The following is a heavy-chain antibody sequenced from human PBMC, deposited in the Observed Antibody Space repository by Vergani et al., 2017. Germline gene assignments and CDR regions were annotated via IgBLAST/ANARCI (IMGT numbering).Heavy chain of an antibody. CDR3: ARQPYYYYGMDV. V-gene: IGHV4-59*01. CDR1: GGSISSYY. J-gene: IGHJ6*02. CDR2: IYYSGST. Sequence: QVQLQESGPGLVKTSETLSLTCTVSGGSISSYYWSWIRQPPGKGLEWIGYIYYSGSTNYNPSLKSRVTISVDTSKNQFSLKLSSVTAADTAVYYCARQPYYYYGMDVWGQGTTVTVSS.